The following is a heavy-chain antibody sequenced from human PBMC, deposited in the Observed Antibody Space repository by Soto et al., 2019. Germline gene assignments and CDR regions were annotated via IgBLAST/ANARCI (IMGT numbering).Heavy chain of an antibody. D-gene: IGHD6-19*01. J-gene: IGHJ4*02. CDR3: ASSSSIAVAGTLFDY. Sequence: GESLKISCKGSGYSFTSYWIGWVRQMPGKGLEWMGIIYPGDSDTRYSPSFQGQVTISADKSISTAYLQWSSLKASDTAMYYCASSSSIAVAGTLFDYWGQGTLVTVSS. CDR1: GYSFTSYW. CDR2: IYPGDSDT. V-gene: IGHV5-51*01.